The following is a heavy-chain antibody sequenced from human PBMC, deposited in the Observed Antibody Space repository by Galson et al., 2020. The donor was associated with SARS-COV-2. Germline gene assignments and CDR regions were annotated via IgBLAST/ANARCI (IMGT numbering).Heavy chain of an antibody. CDR3: ARGAFVSTTHYGMGV. CDR2: IYSDGST. V-gene: IGHV4-4*07. J-gene: IGHJ6*02. D-gene: IGHD5-12*01. Sequence: ASETLSLTCTVSGGSISGYYWSWVRQPAGRGLEWIGRIYSDGSTLYNPSLRSRLTMSLDTSKNQFSLKLTSVTAADTAIYYCARGAFVSTTHYGMGVWGQGTTVTVSS. CDR1: GGSISGYY.